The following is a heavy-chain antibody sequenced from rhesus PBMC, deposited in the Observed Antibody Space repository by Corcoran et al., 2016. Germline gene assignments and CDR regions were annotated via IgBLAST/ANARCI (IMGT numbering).Heavy chain of an antibody. CDR1: GGSVSSNY. Sequence: QVQLQESGPGLVKPSETLSLTCAVSGGSVSSNYWSWLRQSPGKGLEWIGRISGSGGGADYNPSLKSRVTLSTETSKNQFSLRLTSVTAADTALYFCATLVGVPGSLDVWGRGVLVTVSS. J-gene: IGHJ5-2*02. CDR3: ATLVGVPGSLDV. CDR2: ISGSGGGA. V-gene: IGHV4-173*01. D-gene: IGHD2-39*01.